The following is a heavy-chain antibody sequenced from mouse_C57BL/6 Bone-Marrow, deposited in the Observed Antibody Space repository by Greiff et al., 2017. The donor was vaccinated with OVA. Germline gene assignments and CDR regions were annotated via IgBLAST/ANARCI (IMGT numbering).Heavy chain of an antibody. CDR1: GYTFTSYW. CDR2: IDPSDSYT. Sequence: QVQLQQPGAELVMPGASVKLSCKASGYTFTSYWMHWVKQRPGQGLEWIGAIDPSDSYTNYNQKFKGKSTLTVDKSSSTAYMQLSSLTSEDSAVYYCARDGYFFDYWGQGTTLTVSS. D-gene: IGHD2-3*01. CDR3: ARDGYFFDY. J-gene: IGHJ2*01. V-gene: IGHV1-69*01.